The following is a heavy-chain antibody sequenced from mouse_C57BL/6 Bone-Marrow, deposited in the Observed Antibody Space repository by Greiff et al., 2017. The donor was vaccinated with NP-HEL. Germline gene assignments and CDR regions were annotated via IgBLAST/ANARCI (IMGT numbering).Heavy chain of an antibody. CDR2: ISNLAYSI. CDR1: GFTFSDYG. J-gene: IGHJ1*03. V-gene: IGHV5-15*04. CDR3: ARYYYGSSYWYFDV. Sequence: EVMLVESGGGLVQPGGSLKLSCAASGFTFSDYGMAWVRQAPRKGPEWVAFISNLAYSIYYADTVTGRFTISRENAKNTLYLEMSSLRSEDTAMYYCARYYYGSSYWYFDVWGTGTTVTVSS. D-gene: IGHD1-1*01.